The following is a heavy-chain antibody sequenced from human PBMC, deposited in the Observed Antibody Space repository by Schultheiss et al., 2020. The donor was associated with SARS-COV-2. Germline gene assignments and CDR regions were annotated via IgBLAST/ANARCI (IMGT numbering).Heavy chain of an antibody. J-gene: IGHJ6*02. Sequence: GESLKISCAASGFTFSGSAMHWVRQASGKGLEWVGRIRSKANSYATAYAASVKGRFTISRDDSKNTAYLQMNSLKTEDTAVYYCARDIPVIGVVIISGRYGMDVWGQGTTVTVSS. CDR2: IRSKANSYAT. CDR1: GFTFSGSA. CDR3: ARDIPVIGVVIISGRYGMDV. D-gene: IGHD3-3*01. V-gene: IGHV3-73*01.